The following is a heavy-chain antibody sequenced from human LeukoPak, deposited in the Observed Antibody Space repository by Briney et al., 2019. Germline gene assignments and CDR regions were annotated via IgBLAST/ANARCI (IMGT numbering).Heavy chain of an antibody. D-gene: IGHD2-15*01. CDR2: INPNSGGT. CDR3: ARGSGTRRGWFDP. CDR1: GYTFTGYY. Sequence: ASVKVSCKASGYTFTGYYMHWVRQAPGQGLEWMGWINPNSGGTNYAQKFQGRVAMTRDTSISTAYMELSRLRSDDTAVYYCARGSGTRRGWFDPWGQGTLVTVSS. J-gene: IGHJ5*02. V-gene: IGHV1-2*02.